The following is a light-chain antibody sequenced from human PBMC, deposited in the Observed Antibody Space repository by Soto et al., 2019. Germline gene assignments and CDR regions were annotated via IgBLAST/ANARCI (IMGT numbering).Light chain of an antibody. J-gene: IGKJ4*01. CDR3: QQYTNYSSLT. CDR2: DAS. Sequence: DIQMTQSPSTLSASVGDRVTITCRASQSISSWLAWYQQKLGRAPRLLIYDASSLESGVPSRFGGSGYGTEFTLTISSLQPDDFATYYCQQYTNYSSLTLGGGTKVDIK. CDR1: QSISSW. V-gene: IGKV1-5*01.